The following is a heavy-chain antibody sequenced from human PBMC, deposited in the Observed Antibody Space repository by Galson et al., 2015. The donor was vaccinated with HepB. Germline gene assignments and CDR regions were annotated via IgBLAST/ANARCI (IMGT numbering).Heavy chain of an antibody. D-gene: IGHD3-22*01. V-gene: IGHV1-18*01. CDR3: ARDSSGYYESYYYYGLDV. CDR1: GYTFSSYG. Sequence: SVKVSCKASGYTFSSYGISWVRQAPGQGLEWMGWISAYNGDTNYAQKLQGRVTMTTDTSTSTAYMELRSLRSDDTAVYYCARDSSGYYESYYYYGLDVWGQGTTVTVSS. J-gene: IGHJ6*02. CDR2: ISAYNGDT.